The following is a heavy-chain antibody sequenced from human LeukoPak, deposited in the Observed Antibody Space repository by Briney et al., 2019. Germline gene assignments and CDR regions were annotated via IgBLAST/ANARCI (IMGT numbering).Heavy chain of an antibody. CDR2: INPSSGDT. CDR3: ARAGHDSSGYSFRLDY. J-gene: IGHJ4*02. D-gene: IGHD3-22*01. V-gene: IGHV1-2*02. CDR1: ASTFALHH. Sequence: GASVTLSFTSSASTFALHHIHWVRHAPGQGKELMGWINPSSGDTKYAQNFQDRVIMTRDTSISTAYMDLSRLSSDDTAIYYRARAGHDSSGYSFRLDYWGQGTLVTVSS.